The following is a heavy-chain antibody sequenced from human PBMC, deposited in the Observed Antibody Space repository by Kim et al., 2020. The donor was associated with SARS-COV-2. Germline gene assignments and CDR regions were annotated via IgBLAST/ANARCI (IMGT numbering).Heavy chain of an antibody. D-gene: IGHD1-1*01. Sequence: GGSLRLSCAVSGLTFSTTDMHWVRQAPGKGLEWNAYISRSGSAIVYADSVKGRFTISRDEAKNSIFLQMNSLRDEDTAVYYCARDRTAFDYWGQGTLVTVSA. CDR2: ISRSGSAI. V-gene: IGHV3-48*02. J-gene: IGHJ4*01. CDR3: ARDRTAFDY. CDR1: GLTFSTTD.